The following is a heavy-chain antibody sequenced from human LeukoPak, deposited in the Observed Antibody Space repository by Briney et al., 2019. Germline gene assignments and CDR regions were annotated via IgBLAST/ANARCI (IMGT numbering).Heavy chain of an antibody. D-gene: IGHD5-18*01. CDR1: GFTFGDHA. Sequence: PGGSLRLSCTASGFTFGDHAMSWVRQAPGKGLEWVGFIRSKTYGGTTEYAASVKGRFTISRDDSKSIAYLQMNSLKTEDTAVYYCTRRPIQLWLYYGMDVWGQGTTVTVSS. CDR3: TRRPIQLWLYYGMDV. V-gene: IGHV3-49*04. CDR2: IRSKTYGGTT. J-gene: IGHJ6*02.